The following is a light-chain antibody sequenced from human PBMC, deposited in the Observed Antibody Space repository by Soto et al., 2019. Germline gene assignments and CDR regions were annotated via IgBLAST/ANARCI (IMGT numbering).Light chain of an antibody. Sequence: DIQMTQSPSSLSASVGDRVTITCRASQSISTYLNWFQQKPGRAPKLLIYLTSTLQSGVPSRFSGSGSGTDFTLTISSLQPEDFATYYCQQSSTTPLTFGQGTKV. CDR1: QSISTY. V-gene: IGKV1-39*01. CDR3: QQSSTTPLT. CDR2: LTS. J-gene: IGKJ1*01.